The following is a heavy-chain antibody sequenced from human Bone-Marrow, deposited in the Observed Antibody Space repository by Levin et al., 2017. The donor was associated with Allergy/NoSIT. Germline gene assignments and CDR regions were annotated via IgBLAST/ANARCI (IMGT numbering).Heavy chain of an antibody. CDR3: VRDGGYQLLPLLSYFDY. D-gene: IGHD1-26*01. Sequence: SETLSLTCSVSGYSIRSAYYWGWIRQTPGKGLEWIGSVFHTGTTSYNPSLQSRVTMSRDTSNNHFSLQLRSVTAADTAIYYCVRDGGYQLLPLLSYFDYWGQGVLVTVSS. CDR1: GYSIRSAYY. J-gene: IGHJ4*02. V-gene: IGHV4-38-2*02. CDR2: VFHTGTT.